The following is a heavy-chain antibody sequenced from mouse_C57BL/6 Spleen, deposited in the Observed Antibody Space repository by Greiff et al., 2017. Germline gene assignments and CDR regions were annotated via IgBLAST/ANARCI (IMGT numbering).Heavy chain of an antibody. D-gene: IGHD2-5*01. V-gene: IGHV5-16*01. Sequence: EVQLQESEGGLVQPGSSMKLSCTASGFTFSDYYMAWVRQVPEKGLEWVANINYDGSSTYYLDSLKSRFIISRDNAKNILYLQMSSLKSEDTATYYCARRSSNYVLDYWGQGTTLTVSS. J-gene: IGHJ2*01. CDR2: INYDGSST. CDR3: ARRSSNYVLDY. CDR1: GFTFSDYY.